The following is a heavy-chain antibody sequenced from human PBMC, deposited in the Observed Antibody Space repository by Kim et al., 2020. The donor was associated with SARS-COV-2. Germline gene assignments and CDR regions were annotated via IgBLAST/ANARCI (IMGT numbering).Heavy chain of an antibody. CDR1: GGSISSSSYY. V-gene: IGHV4-39*07. Sequence: SETLSLTCTVSGGSISSSSYYWGWIRQPPGKGLEWIGSIYYSGSTYYNPSLKSRVTISVDTSKNQFSLKLSSVTAADTAVYYCARDGPLLRGELLWFGNNWFDPWGQGTLVTVSS. CDR3: ARDGPLLRGELLWFGNNWFDP. J-gene: IGHJ5*02. D-gene: IGHD3-10*01. CDR2: IYYSGST.